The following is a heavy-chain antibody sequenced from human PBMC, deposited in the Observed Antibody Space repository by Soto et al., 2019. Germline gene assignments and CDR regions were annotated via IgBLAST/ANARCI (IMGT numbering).Heavy chain of an antibody. J-gene: IGHJ4*02. V-gene: IGHV5-51*01. D-gene: IGHD6-13*01. Sequence: PGESLKTSCTGSGYSFTSYGIGWVRQTPGKGLEWMGIIYPGDSDTRYSPSFQGQVTISADKSISTAYLQWSSLKASDTAMYYCARQSSSSWYHFDYWGQGTLVTVSS. CDR2: IYPGDSDT. CDR1: GYSFTSYG. CDR3: ARQSSSSWYHFDY.